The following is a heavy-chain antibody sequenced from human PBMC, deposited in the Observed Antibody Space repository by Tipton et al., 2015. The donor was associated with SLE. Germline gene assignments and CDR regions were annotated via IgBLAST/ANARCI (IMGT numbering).Heavy chain of an antibody. V-gene: IGHV3-30*04. J-gene: IGHJ3*02. CDR3: AREVGGDSGYNAFDI. CDR1: GFTFSHHA. D-gene: IGHD3-22*01. CDR2: ISYDGKKN. Sequence: SLRLSCRTPGFTFSHHAMHWVRQAPGKGLEWVASISYDGKKNSYADYVTGRFTISRDNSKSTLFLQMNSLRPDDTAVYSCAREVGGDSGYNAFDIWGQGTVVTVSP.